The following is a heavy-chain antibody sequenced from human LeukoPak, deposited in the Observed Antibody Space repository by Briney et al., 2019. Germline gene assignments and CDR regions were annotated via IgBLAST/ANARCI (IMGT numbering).Heavy chain of an antibody. V-gene: IGHV3-9*01. CDR3: AKDMGRIVTAFDI. J-gene: IGHJ3*02. CDR2: ISWDSDTI. CDR1: GFTFDDYA. D-gene: IGHD3-22*01. Sequence: GGSLRLSCAPSGFTFDDYAMHWVRQAPGKGLEWVSHISWDSDTIDYADSVKGRFTVSRDNAKNSLYLQMNSLRAEDTALYFCAKDMGRIVTAFDIWGQGTMVTVSS.